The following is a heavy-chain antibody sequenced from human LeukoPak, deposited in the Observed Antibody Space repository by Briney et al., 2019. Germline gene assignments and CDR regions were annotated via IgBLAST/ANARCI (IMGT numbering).Heavy chain of an antibody. Sequence: SETLSLTCAVYGGSFSGYYWSWIRQPPGKGLEWIGEINHSGSTNYNPSLKSRVTISVDTSKNQFSLKLSSVTAADTAVYYCARDYYDFWSGYWGTNWFDPWGQGTLVTVSS. D-gene: IGHD3-3*01. CDR2: INHSGST. CDR1: GGSFSGYY. V-gene: IGHV4-34*01. J-gene: IGHJ5*02. CDR3: ARDYYDFWSGYWGTNWFDP.